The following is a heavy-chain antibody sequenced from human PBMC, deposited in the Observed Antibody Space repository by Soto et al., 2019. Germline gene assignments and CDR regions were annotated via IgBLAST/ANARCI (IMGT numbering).Heavy chain of an antibody. Sequence: QVQLVESGGGVVQPGRSLRLSCAASGFTFSSYGIHWVRQAPGKGLEWVAVIWYDGSNKYYADSVKGRFTISRDNSKNTLYLQMNSLRAEDTAVYYCAVNTYYDFWSGYRPPFFDYYYGMDVWGQGTTVTVSS. CDR1: GFTFSSYG. CDR2: IWYDGSNK. CDR3: AVNTYYDFWSGYRPPFFDYYYGMDV. J-gene: IGHJ6*02. V-gene: IGHV3-33*01. D-gene: IGHD3-3*01.